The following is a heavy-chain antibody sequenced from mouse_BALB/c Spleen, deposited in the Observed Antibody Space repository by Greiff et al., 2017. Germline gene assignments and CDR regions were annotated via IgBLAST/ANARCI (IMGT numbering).Heavy chain of an antibody. CDR3: ARGRGLRGYFDY. D-gene: IGHD2-2*01. CDR1: GFTFSSYA. CDR2: ISSGGST. Sequence: EVKLVESGGGLVKPGGSLKLSCAASGFTFSSYAMSWVRQTPEKRLEWVASISSGGSTYYPDSVKGRFTISRDNARNILYLQMSSLRSEDTAMYYCARGRGLRGYFDYWGQGTTLTVSS. V-gene: IGHV5-6-5*01. J-gene: IGHJ2*01.